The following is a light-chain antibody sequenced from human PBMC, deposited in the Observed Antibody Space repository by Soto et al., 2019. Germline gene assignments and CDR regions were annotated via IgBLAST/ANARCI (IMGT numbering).Light chain of an antibody. Sequence: EIVLTQSPATLSLSPGERATLSCRASQSVSSYLAWYQQKPGQAPRLLISDASNRTTGIPARFSGSGSGTDFTLTISSLVPEDFAVYYCQQRSNWPPYTFGQGTKLEI. CDR2: DAS. V-gene: IGKV3-11*01. J-gene: IGKJ2*01. CDR3: QQRSNWPPYT. CDR1: QSVSSY.